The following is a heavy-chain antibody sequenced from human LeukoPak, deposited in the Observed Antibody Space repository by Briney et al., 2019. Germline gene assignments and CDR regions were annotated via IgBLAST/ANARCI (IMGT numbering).Heavy chain of an antibody. J-gene: IGHJ4*01. Sequence: SETLSLTCTVSGGSISTYYWGWIRHSPGNGLGWSEYIYYSGSTNYNPSLKSRVTISIDTSKNQCSLRLNSLTTADTDVYYCARHGSSWSFDYWGQGILVTVSS. CDR2: IYYSGST. CDR1: GGSISTYY. D-gene: IGHD6-13*01. V-gene: IGHV4-59*08. CDR3: ARHGSSWSFDY.